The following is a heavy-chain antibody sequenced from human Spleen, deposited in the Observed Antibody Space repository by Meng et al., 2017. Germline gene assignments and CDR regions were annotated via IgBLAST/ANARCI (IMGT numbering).Heavy chain of an antibody. D-gene: IGHD3-22*01. CDR3: ARVSCSGYYSCWFDP. CDR1: GGSILNSNW. V-gene: IGHV4-4*02. J-gene: IGHJ5*02. Sequence: VELQESGPSLVKPSGTLSLTWAVSGGSILNSNWWSWVRQFPGKGLEWIGDIFYTGTTNYNPSLKRRVTISVDKSKHQFSLILTSVTAADTAVYYCARVSCSGYYSCWFDPWGQGTLVTVSS. CDR2: IFYTGTT.